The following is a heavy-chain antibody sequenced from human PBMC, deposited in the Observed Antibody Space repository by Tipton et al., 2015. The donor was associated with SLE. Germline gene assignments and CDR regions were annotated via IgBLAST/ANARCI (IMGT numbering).Heavy chain of an antibody. D-gene: IGHD6-19*01. Sequence: TLSLTCTVSGGSISSSSYYWGWIRQPPGKGLEWIGSIYYSGSTYYNPSLKSRVTISVDTSKNQFSLKLSSVTAADTAVYHCARVSSSGWYDLDYWGQGTLVTVSS. CDR3: ARVSSSGWYDLDY. CDR2: IYYSGST. CDR1: GGSISSSSYY. V-gene: IGHV4-39*07. J-gene: IGHJ4*02.